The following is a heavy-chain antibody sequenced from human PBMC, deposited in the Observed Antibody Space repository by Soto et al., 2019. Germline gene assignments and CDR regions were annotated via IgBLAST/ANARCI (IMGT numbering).Heavy chain of an antibody. CDR3: AREVTVFGVIIPTPMDV. D-gene: IGHD3-3*01. CDR1: GFTFNNFA. V-gene: IGHV3-48*03. CDR2: ISGSGSTI. Sequence: EVQLMESGGGLERPGGSLRLSCAASGFTFNNFAMIWVRQAPGKGLEWVSAISGSGSTIYYADSVKGRFTISRDNAKKSLYLQMNSLRAEDTAVYYCAREVTVFGVIIPTPMDVWGQGTTVTVSS. J-gene: IGHJ6*02.